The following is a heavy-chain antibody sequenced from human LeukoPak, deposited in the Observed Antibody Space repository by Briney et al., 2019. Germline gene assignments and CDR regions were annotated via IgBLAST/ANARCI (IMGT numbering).Heavy chain of an antibody. J-gene: IGHJ4*02. D-gene: IGHD6-13*01. V-gene: IGHV4-34*01. CDR2: INHSGST. CDR3: ARCSGSNWF. Sequence: SETLSLTCAVYGGSFSGYYWSWIRQPPGKGLEWIGEINHSGSTNYNPSLKSRVTISVDTSKNQFSLKLSSVTAADTAVYYCARCSGSNWFWGQGTLVTVSS. CDR1: GGSFSGYY.